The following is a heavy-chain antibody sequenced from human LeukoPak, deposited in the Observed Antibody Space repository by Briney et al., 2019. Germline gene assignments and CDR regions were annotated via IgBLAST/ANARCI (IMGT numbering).Heavy chain of an antibody. CDR3: ARHSSSWYGCDY. V-gene: IGHV4-39*07. CDR2: IYYSGST. CDR1: GGSISSRSYY. D-gene: IGHD6-13*01. J-gene: IGHJ4*02. Sequence: PSETLSLTCTVSGGSISSRSYYWGWIRQPPGKGLEWIGSIYYSGSTYYNPSLKSRVTISVDTSKNQFSLKLSSVTAADTAVYYCARHSSSWYGCDYWGQGTLVTVSS.